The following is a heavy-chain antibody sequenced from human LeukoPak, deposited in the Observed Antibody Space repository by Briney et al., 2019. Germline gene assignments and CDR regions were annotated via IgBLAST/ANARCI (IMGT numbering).Heavy chain of an antibody. Sequence: ASVKVSCKVSGYTLTELXXXXXRQAPGKGXXXXGGFDPEDGXTIYAXXXXGXXTMTEDTSTDTAYMALSSLRSEDTAVYYCATGTTVTVAFDYWGQGTMVTVSS. J-gene: IGHJ4*02. D-gene: IGHD4-11*01. V-gene: IGHV1-24*01. CDR2: FDPEDGXT. CDR3: ATGTTVTVAFDY. CDR1: GYTLTELX.